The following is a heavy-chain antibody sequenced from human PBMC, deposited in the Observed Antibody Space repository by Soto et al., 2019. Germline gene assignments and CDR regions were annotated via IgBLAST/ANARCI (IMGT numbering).Heavy chain of an antibody. V-gene: IGHV3-7*01. Sequence: EVQLVDSGGALVQPGESLRLSCAASGFTFSDYLMTWVRQAPGKGLEWVATIKQDGNEKYYVDSVNGRFTMSRDNAKNSLYLQLNALRAEDTAVYYCAIGHWLGKWGQGTLVTVSS. CDR1: GFTFSDYL. J-gene: IGHJ4*02. D-gene: IGHD6-19*01. CDR2: IKQDGNEK. CDR3: AIGHWLGK.